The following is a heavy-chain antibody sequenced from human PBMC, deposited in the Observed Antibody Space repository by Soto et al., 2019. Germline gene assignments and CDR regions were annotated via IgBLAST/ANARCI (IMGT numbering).Heavy chain of an antibody. V-gene: IGHV5-51*01. D-gene: IGHD4-17*01. CDR1: GFNFPTFW. CDR2: IYPDDSST. Sequence: PGESLKISCKHSGFNFPTFWIAWVRQMPGKGLEWMGTIYPDDSSTDYSPSFQGHVTISADKSISTAYLQWSSLKASDTAMYYCARRSVTNFDYWGQGTLVTVSS. J-gene: IGHJ4*02. CDR3: ARRSVTNFDY.